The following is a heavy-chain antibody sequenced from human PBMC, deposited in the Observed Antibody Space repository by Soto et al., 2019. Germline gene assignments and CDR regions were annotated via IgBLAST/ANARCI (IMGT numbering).Heavy chain of an antibody. Sequence: HPGGSLRLSCAASGFTFSSYAMSWVRQAPGKGLEWVSAISGSGGSTYYADSVKGRFTISRDNSKNTLYLQMKSLRAEDTAVYYCANVRYRSDSFRPGYWAQGTLVTVSS. D-gene: IGHD6-25*01. J-gene: IGHJ1*01. CDR1: GFTFSSYA. V-gene: IGHV3-23*01. CDR3: ANVRYRSDSFRPGY. CDR2: ISGSGGST.